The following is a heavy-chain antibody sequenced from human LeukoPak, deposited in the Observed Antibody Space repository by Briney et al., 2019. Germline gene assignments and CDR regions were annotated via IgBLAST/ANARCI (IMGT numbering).Heavy chain of an antibody. V-gene: IGHV1-69*05. CDR3: AIGEDAAAPDY. D-gene: IGHD6-6*01. CDR2: IIPIFGTA. Sequence: GASVKVSCKASGGTFSTYTISWVRQAPGQGLEWMGGIIPIFGTANSAQKFQGRVTITTDESTSTAYMELRSLRSDDTAVYYCAIGEDAAAPDYWGQGTLVTVSS. CDR1: GGTFSTYT. J-gene: IGHJ4*02.